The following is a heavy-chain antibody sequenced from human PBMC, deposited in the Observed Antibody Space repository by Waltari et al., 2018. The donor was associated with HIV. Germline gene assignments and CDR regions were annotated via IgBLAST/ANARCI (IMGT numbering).Heavy chain of an antibody. J-gene: IGHJ6*02. CDR1: GFTFSSYG. CDR2: ISYEGSNK. CDR3: AKNYDILTGYYGGYGMDV. Sequence: QVQLVESGGGVVQPGRSLRLSCAASGFTFSSYGLHWVRQAPGQGLEWVSVISYEGSNKYYADSVKVRFTISRDNSKITLYLQMNSLRAEDTAVYYCAKNYDILTGYYGGYGMDVWGQGTTVTVSS. V-gene: IGHV3-30*18. D-gene: IGHD3-9*01.